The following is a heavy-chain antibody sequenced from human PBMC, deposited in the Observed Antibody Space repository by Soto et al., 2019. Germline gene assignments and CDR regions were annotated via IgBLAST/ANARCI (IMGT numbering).Heavy chain of an antibody. CDR1: GFTFSSYA. J-gene: IGHJ5*02. D-gene: IGHD3-10*01. CDR2: ISGSGGST. V-gene: IGHV3-23*01. CDR3: AKDNGFGSGGWFDP. Sequence: GGSLRLSCAASGFTFSSYAMSWVRQAPGKGLEWVSAISGSGGSTYYADSVKGRFTISRDNSKNTLYPQMNSLRAEDTAAYYCAKDNGFGSGGWFDPWGQGPPVTVSS.